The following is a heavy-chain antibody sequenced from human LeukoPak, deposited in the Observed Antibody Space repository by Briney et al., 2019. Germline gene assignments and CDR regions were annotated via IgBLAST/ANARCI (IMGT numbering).Heavy chain of an antibody. D-gene: IGHD2-15*01. CDR2: ISGSSSYM. CDR3: ARGAPRGYCSGGSCYSGMDV. Sequence: GGSLRLSCTASGFTFSVYYMNWVRQAPGTGLAWVSSISGSSSYMYYADSVRGRFTNSRDNAKNSLYLQMNSLRAEDTAVYYCARGAPRGYCSGGSCYSGMDVWGQGTTVTVSS. V-gene: IGHV3-21*01. J-gene: IGHJ6*02. CDR1: GFTFSVYY.